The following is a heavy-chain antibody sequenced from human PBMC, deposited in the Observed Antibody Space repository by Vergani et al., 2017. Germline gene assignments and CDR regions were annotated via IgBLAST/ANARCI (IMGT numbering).Heavy chain of an antibody. CDR1: GYTFTGYY. CDR3: ARDSVVVPAANDYYYYGMDV. CDR2: INPNSGGT. D-gene: IGHD2-2*01. J-gene: IGHJ6*02. Sequence: QVQLVQSGAEVKKPGASVKVSCKASGYTFTGYYMHWVRQAPGQGLEWMGWINPNSGGTNYAQKFQGRVTMTRDTSISTAYMELSRLRSDDTAVYYCARDSVVVPAANDYYYYGMDVWGQGTTVTVSS. V-gene: IGHV1-2*02.